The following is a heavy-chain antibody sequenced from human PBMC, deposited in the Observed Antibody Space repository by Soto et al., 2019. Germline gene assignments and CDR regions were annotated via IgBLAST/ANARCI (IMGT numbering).Heavy chain of an antibody. D-gene: IGHD6-19*01. CDR3: AGMSYTSGLRFDP. Sequence: PSETLSLTCNMSGDSYSISTYSWSWIRQPPGKALQWIGFIYQSGVTSYNPSLASRVSISLDRSNNQCSLKLKSVTAADTAVYFCAGMSYTSGLRFDPWGPGTLVTVS. V-gene: IGHV4-30-2*01. CDR2: IYQSGVT. CDR1: GDSYSISTYS. J-gene: IGHJ5*02.